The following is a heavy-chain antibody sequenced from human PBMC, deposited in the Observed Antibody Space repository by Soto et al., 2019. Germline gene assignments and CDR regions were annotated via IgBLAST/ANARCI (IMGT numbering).Heavy chain of an antibody. Sequence: GSLRLSCAASGFIFSTYAMNWVRQAPGEGLEWVSAISSSGGSTFYAESVRGRFTISRDNSVNTLYLQMSSLRTEDTAVYYCAHPRGFGVFDAVDIWGQGTMVTVSS. D-gene: IGHD3-10*01. CDR2: ISSSGGST. CDR1: GFIFSTYA. V-gene: IGHV3-23*01. CDR3: AHPRGFGVFDAVDI. J-gene: IGHJ3*02.